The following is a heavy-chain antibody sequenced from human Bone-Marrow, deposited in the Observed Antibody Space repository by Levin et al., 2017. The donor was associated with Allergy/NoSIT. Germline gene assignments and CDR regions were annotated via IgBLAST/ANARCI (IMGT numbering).Heavy chain of an antibody. V-gene: IGHV1-69*10. CDR3: ARDFSRYDSGSYYFDY. CDR1: GGTLRTYA. J-gene: IGHJ4*02. Sequence: SVKVSCKAPGGTLRTYAISWVRQAPGQRPEWVGQIIPILDITNYAHKFQGRVTITADIPMSTTYLELSSLGSADTAVYYCARDFSRYDSGSYYFDYWGPGTLVTVSS. CDR2: IIPILDIT. D-gene: IGHD3-10*01.